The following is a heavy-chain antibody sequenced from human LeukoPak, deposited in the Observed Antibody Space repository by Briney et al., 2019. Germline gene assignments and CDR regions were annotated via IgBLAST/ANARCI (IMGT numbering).Heavy chain of an antibody. CDR2: MNPNSGNT. Sequence: ASVKLSCTASGYTFTGYYMHWVRQAPGPGIEWMGWMNPNSGNTGYAQKFQDRVAMTRNTSISTAYMELNSLTSEDTAVYYCARGQGSHGQQLGDYWGQGTLVTVSS. J-gene: IGHJ4*02. D-gene: IGHD6-13*01. V-gene: IGHV1-8*02. CDR1: GYTFTGYY. CDR3: ARGQGSHGQQLGDY.